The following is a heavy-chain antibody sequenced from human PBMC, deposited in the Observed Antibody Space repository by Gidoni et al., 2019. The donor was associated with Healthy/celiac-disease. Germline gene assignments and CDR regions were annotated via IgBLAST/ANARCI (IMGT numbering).Heavy chain of an antibody. CDR3: ARELRGYYYDSSPAGDAFDI. J-gene: IGHJ3*02. CDR1: GYTFTSYY. CDR2: INPSGGST. D-gene: IGHD3-22*01. V-gene: IGHV1-46*01. Sequence: QVQLVQSGAEVKKPGASVKVSCKASGYTFTSYYMHWVRQAPGQGLEWMGIINPSGGSTSYAQKFQGRVTMTRDTSTSTVYMELSSLRSEDTAVYYCARELRGYYYDSSPAGDAFDIWGQGTMVTVSS.